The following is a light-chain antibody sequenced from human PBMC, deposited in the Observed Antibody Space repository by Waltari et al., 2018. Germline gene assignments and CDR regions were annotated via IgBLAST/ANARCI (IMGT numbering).Light chain of an antibody. CDR2: EAT. CDR1: KNDIGTYTF. CDR3: CSYAGGSRVI. J-gene: IGLJ2*01. Sequence: QSALTQPASLSGSPGQSITISCAGTKNDIGTYTFFSWFQPFPGQAPKLIVSEATKRPSGVSYRFSGSKSGNTASLTISGLQAEDEADYYCCSYAGGSRVIFGGGTKLTVL. V-gene: IGLV2-23*01.